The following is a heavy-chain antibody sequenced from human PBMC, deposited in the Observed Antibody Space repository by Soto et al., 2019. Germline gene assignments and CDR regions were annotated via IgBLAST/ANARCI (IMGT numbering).Heavy chain of an antibody. CDR2: ISGSGGST. CDR1: GFTFSSYA. V-gene: IGHV3-23*01. Sequence: EVQLLESGGSLVQPGWSLRLSCAASGFTFSSYAMSWVREAPGKGLEWVSAISGSGGSTYYADSVKGRFTISRDNSKNTLYLQMNSLRAEDTAVYYCAKECGSGYRYYFDYWGQGTLVTVSS. D-gene: IGHD3-22*01. J-gene: IGHJ4*02. CDR3: AKECGSGYRYYFDY.